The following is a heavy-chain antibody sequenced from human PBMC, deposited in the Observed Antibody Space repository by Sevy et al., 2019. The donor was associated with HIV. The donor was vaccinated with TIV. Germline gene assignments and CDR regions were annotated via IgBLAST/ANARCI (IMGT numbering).Heavy chain of an antibody. V-gene: IGHV3-7*01. CDR2: IKQDGSEK. J-gene: IGHJ6*03. CDR1: GFKFSSHW. Sequence: GGSLRLSCAASGFKFSSHWMSWVRQAPGKGLEWVANIKQDGSEKYYVDSVKGRFTISRDNAKNSLYLQMNSLRAEDTAVYYCARVLFAVRGYYMDVWGKGTTVTVSS. D-gene: IGHD4-17*01. CDR3: ARVLFAVRGYYMDV.